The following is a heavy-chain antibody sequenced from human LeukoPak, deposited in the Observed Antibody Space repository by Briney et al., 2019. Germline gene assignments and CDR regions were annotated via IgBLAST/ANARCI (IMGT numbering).Heavy chain of an antibody. D-gene: IGHD7-27*01. Sequence: SVTVSCTAFGGTLSRYAISWVRQAPGQGVECTGGIIPIFGKAHYAQKFQGRVTNTAGESTSTAYMELSSLRSEDTAGYDCPRGTEANWGSFDCLGRGTLVTVSS. V-gene: IGHV1-69*13. CDR2: IIPIFGKA. CDR1: GGTLSRYA. CDR3: PRGTEANWGSFDC. J-gene: IGHJ4*02.